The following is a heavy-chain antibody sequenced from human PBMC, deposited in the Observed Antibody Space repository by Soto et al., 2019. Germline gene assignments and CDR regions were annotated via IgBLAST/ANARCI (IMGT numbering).Heavy chain of an antibody. CDR1: GFTVGNNY. J-gene: IGHJ4*02. CDR2: IYSTGTT. V-gene: IGHV3-53*01. CDR3: AKDGRGSGSHYNSFGY. D-gene: IGHD3-10*01. Sequence: EVQLVESGGGLIQPGGSLKLSCAASGFTVGNNYVSWVRQAPGKGLEWVSLIYSTGTTKYADSVKGRFTVSRDNAKNTLYLQMNSLRAEDTAVYYCAKDGRGSGSHYNSFGYWGQGTLVTVS.